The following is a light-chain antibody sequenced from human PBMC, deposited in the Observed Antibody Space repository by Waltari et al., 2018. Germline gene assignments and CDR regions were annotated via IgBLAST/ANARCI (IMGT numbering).Light chain of an antibody. J-gene: IGKJ4*01. CDR2: DAS. CDR1: QSVSSY. CDR3: QQRSNWPLT. Sequence: EIVLTQSPATLSLSPVERATLSCMSSQSVSSYLAWYQQNPCQAPRLLIYDASNRATGIPARFSGSGSGTDFTLTISSLEPEDFAVYYCQQRSNWPLTFGGGTKVEIK. V-gene: IGKV3-11*01.